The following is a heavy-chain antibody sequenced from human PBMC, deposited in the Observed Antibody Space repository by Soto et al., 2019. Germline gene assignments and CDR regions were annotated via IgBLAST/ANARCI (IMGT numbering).Heavy chain of an antibody. CDR3: ARDKDSSSWYQYYYGMDV. J-gene: IGHJ6*02. CDR2: ISYDGSNK. CDR1: GFTFSSYA. V-gene: IGHV3-30-3*01. D-gene: IGHD6-13*01. Sequence: GGSLRLSCAASGFTFSSYAMHWVRRAPGKGLEWVAVISYDGSNKYYADSVKGRFTISRDNSKNTLYLQMNSLRAEDTAVYYWARDKDSSSWYQYYYGMDVWGQGTTVTVSS.